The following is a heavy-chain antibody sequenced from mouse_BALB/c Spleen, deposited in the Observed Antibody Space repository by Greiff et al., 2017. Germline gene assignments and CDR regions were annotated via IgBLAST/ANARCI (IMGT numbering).Heavy chain of an antibody. D-gene: IGHD2-14*01. V-gene: IGHV3-2*02. J-gene: IGHJ1*01. Sequence: EVQLQESGPGLVKPSQSLSLTCTVTGYSITSDYAWNWIRQFPGNKLEWMGYISYSGSTSYNPSLKSRISITRDTSKNQFFLQLNSVTTEDTATYYCARGAYRYDGYWYFDVWGAGTTVTVSS. CDR3: ARGAYRYDGYWYFDV. CDR2: ISYSGST. CDR1: GYSITSDYA.